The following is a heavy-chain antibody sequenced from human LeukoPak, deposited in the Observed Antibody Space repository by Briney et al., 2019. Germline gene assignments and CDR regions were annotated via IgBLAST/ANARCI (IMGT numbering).Heavy chain of an antibody. CDR3: VKDRSPGIAVAGTGYYFDY. J-gene: IGHJ4*02. V-gene: IGHV3-30*18. Sequence: GGSLRLSCAASGFTFRSYGMHWVRQAPGKGLEWGAVISYDGSNKYQTDSVKGRFTISRDNSKNTLYLQMDSLGVEDTAVYYCVKDRSPGIAVAGTGYYFDYWGQGTLVTVSS. CDR1: GFTFRSYG. D-gene: IGHD6-19*01. CDR2: ISYDGSNK.